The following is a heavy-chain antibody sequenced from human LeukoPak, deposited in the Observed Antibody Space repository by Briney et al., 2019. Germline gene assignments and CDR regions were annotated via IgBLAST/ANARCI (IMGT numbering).Heavy chain of an antibody. CDR3: ARAIEVGAMTPFDY. V-gene: IGHV4-38-2*02. CDR2: IYHSGST. J-gene: IGHJ4*02. Sequence: PSETLSLTCTVSGASISANNWWTWVRQPPGKGLEWIGSIYHSGSTYYNPSLKSRVTISVDTSKNQFSLKLSSVTAADTAVYYCARAIEVGAMTPFDYWGQGTLVTVSS. CDR1: GASISANNW. D-gene: IGHD1-26*01.